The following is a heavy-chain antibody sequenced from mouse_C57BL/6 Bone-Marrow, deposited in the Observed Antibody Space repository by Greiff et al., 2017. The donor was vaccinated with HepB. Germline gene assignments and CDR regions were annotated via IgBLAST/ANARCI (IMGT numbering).Heavy chain of an antibody. CDR2: INPNDGAT. CDR1: GYSFTDYY. J-gene: IGHJ1*03. Sequence: EVQLQQSGPELVKPGASVKLSCKASGYSFTDYYMNWVKQSPGKSLEWIGVINPNDGATSYNPKFKGKATLTVDQSSSTAYMQLNSLTSEDSAVYYGASSGYYGRSYWYFDVWGTGTTVTVSS. D-gene: IGHD1-1*01. CDR3: ASSGYYGRSYWYFDV. V-gene: IGHV1-39*01.